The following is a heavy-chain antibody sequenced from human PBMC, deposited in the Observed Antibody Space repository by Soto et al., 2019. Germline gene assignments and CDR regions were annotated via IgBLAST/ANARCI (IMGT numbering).Heavy chain of an antibody. CDR2: IYYTGST. V-gene: IGHV4-59*01. CDR3: ARGLSGTIQS. CDR1: GGSINSYY. D-gene: IGHD2-2*02. J-gene: IGHJ5*02. Sequence: QVQLQESGPGLVKSSETLSLTCTVSGGSINSYYWSWIRQPPGKGLEWIGYIYYTGSTDYNPSLRSRVTISVDTSKNQFSLKLSSVAAADTAVYYCARGLSGTIQSWGQGTLVTVSS.